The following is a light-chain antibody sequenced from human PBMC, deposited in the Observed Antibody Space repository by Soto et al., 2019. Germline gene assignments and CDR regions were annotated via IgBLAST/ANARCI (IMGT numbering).Light chain of an antibody. J-gene: IGLJ1*01. CDR3: SSYAGSSNV. CDR1: SSDVGGYNY. CDR2: EVN. V-gene: IGLV2-8*01. Sequence: QSLLTQPPSASGSPGQSVAISRTGTSSDVGGYNYVSWYQQHPGKAPKLMIYEVNKRPSGVPDRFSGSKSGNTASLTVSGLQAEDEADYYCSSYAGSSNVVGTGTKVTVL.